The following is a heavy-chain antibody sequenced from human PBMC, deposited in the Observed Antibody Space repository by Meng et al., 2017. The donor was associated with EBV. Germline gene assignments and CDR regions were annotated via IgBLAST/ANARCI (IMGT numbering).Heavy chain of an antibody. CDR3: AHVAYRRGISYFDS. CDR1: GFSLPTRGMR. V-gene: IGHV2-5*02. J-gene: IGHJ4*02. CDR2: VYWDNDD. D-gene: IGHD3-10*01. Sequence: QITVKEAGPALVKPTRTLTLTCTVSGFSLPTRGMRVGWFRQPPGKPMEWLTLVYWDNDDRYSTFLRNRLSITNDTSKNQVFLRLTNMDPVDSDTYYCAHVAYRRGISYFDSWGQGILVTVSS.